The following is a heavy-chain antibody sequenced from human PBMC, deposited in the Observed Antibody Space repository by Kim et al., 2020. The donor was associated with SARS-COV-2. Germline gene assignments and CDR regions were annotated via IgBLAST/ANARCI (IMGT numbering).Heavy chain of an antibody. Sequence: ASVKVSCKASGYTFTNNAISWVRQAPGQGLEWMGWINTDTGNPTYAQAFTRRFVFSVDTSVTTAYLQISSLEAEDTALYHCARVIWGTYRYTDYWGQGTL. D-gene: IGHD3-16*02. CDR3: ARVIWGTYRYTDY. CDR1: GYTFTNNA. J-gene: IGHJ4*02. CDR2: INTDTGNP. V-gene: IGHV7-4-1*02.